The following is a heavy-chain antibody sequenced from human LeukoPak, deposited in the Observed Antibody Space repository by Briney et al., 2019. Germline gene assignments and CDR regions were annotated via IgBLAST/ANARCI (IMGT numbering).Heavy chain of an antibody. CDR1: GIILTNYA. CDR3: AREIFGSGSYPDF. Sequence: PGGSLRLSCAASGIILTNYAVSWVRQAPGKGLEWVAAISDSGTLDYADSVRGRFIISRDNSKNTVSLQMNNLRPEDTAVYYCAREIFGSGSYPDFWGQGTLVTVSS. V-gene: IGHV3-23*01. J-gene: IGHJ4*02. D-gene: IGHD3-10*01. CDR2: ISDSGTL.